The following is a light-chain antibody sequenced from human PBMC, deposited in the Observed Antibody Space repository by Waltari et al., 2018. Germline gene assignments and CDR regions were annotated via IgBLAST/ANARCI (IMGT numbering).Light chain of an antibody. V-gene: IGKV3-11*01. J-gene: IGKJ2*01. CDR1: QSVRNF. Sequence: EIVLTQSPATLSLSPGETATLSCRASQSVRNFFAWYQQKPGQAPRLLIYDASKMATGIPGRFSGSGSGTDFTLTISSLEPEDFAVYYCQQRATRTFGQGTKVEIK. CDR2: DAS. CDR3: QQRATRT.